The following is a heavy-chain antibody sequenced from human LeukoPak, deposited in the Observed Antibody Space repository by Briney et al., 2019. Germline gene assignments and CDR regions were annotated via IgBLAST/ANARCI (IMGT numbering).Heavy chain of an antibody. J-gene: IGHJ4*02. Sequence: GRSLRLSCAASGFTFSSYATHWVRQAPGKGLEWVAVISYDGSNKYYADSVKGRFTISRNNSKNTLYLQMNSLRTEDTAVYYCARSETEERGYWGQGTLVTVSS. D-gene: IGHD1-14*01. CDR2: ISYDGSNK. V-gene: IGHV3-30*04. CDR1: GFTFSSYA. CDR3: ARSETEERGY.